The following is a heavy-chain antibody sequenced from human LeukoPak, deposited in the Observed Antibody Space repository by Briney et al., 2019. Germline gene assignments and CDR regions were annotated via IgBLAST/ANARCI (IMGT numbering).Heavy chain of an antibody. D-gene: IGHD5-12*01. CDR2: IIPMFGTA. J-gene: IGHJ4*02. Sequence: SVKVSCKASGGTFRNYAISRVRQAPGQGLEWMGGIIPMFGTANYAQKFQGRVTITADKSTNTAYMELSSLRSEDTAVYYCAARPPYSGYEDGDYWGQGTLVTVSS. V-gene: IGHV1-69*06. CDR3: AARPPYSGYEDGDY. CDR1: GGTFRNYA.